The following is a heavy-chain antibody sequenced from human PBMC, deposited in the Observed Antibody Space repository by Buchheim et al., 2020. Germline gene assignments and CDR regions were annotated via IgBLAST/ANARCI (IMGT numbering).Heavy chain of an antibody. J-gene: IGHJ4*02. D-gene: IGHD3/OR15-3a*01. CDR2: IYGNDDP. V-gene: IGHV3-66*01. CDR1: GFSVSSNY. CDR3: ARDTSSPARADW. Sequence: EAKLVESGGGLVQPGGSLRLSCAASGFSVSSNYMNWVRQPPGKGLEWVSLIYGNDDPKYTDSAKGRFTISRDDSQTIVILYMNRLRVEDTAVYYCARDTSSPARADWWGRGTL.